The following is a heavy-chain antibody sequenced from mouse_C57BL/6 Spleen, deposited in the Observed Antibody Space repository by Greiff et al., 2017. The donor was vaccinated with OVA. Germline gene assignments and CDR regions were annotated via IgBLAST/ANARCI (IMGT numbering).Heavy chain of an antibody. CDR1: GYTFTSYW. CDR2: IDPSDSYT. J-gene: IGHJ2*01. Sequence: QVHLQQPGAELVMPGASVKLSCKASGYTFTSYWMHWVKQRPGQGLEWIGEIDPSDSYTNYNQKFKGKSTLTVDKSSSTAYMQLSSLTSEDSAVYYCARKDGNSDYFDYWGQGTTLTVSS. D-gene: IGHD2-1*01. CDR3: ARKDGNSDYFDY. V-gene: IGHV1-69*01.